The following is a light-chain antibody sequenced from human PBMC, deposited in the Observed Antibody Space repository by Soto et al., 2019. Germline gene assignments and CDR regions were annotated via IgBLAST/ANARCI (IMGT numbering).Light chain of an antibody. Sequence: QSALTQPASVSGSPGQSTTISCTGTSSDVGSYNLVSWYQQHPGKAPKLMIYEGSKRPSGVSNRFSGSKSGNTASLTISGLQAEDEADYYCCSYAGSVVFGGGTKLTV. CDR2: EGS. V-gene: IGLV2-23*01. CDR1: SSDVGSYNL. J-gene: IGLJ2*01. CDR3: CSYAGSVV.